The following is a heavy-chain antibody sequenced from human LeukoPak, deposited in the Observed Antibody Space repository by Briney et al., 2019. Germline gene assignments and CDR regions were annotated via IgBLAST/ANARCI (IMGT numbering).Heavy chain of an antibody. V-gene: IGHV1-2*02. Sequence: ASVKVSCKASGYTFSAYYVHWVRQAPGQGLEWMGWINPNSGGTNYAQKFQGRVTMTRDTSISTAYMELSRLRSDDTAVYYCARDLPHYYDSSGLFDYWGQGTLVTVSS. D-gene: IGHD3-22*01. CDR2: INPNSGGT. CDR1: GYTFSAYY. CDR3: ARDLPHYYDSSGLFDY. J-gene: IGHJ4*02.